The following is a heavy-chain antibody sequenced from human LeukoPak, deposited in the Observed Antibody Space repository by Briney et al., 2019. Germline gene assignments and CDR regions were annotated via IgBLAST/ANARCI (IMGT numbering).Heavy chain of an antibody. CDR3: AKDVGKWESLHFFDY. V-gene: IGHV3-23*01. D-gene: IGHD1-26*01. CDR1: GFTLSTNA. Sequence: GGSLRLSCLTSGFTLSTNAMSWVRQAPGKGLEWISGISGGGASTYYADSAKGRFTISRDDSRNTLYLQMNSLRGDDTAVYYCAKDVGKWESLHFFDYWGQGTLVTVSS. CDR2: ISGGGAST. J-gene: IGHJ4*02.